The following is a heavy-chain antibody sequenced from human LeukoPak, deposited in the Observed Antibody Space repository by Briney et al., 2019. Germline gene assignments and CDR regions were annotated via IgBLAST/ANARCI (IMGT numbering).Heavy chain of an antibody. CDR2: IIPILGIA. CDR3: ASGPPGYSSSWYPY. V-gene: IGHV1-69*04. J-gene: IGHJ4*02. Sequence: SVKVSCKASGGTFSSYAISWVRQAPGQGLEWMGRIIPILGIANYAQKFQGRVTITADKSTSTAYMELSSLRSEDTAVYYCASGPPGYSSSWYPYWGQGTLVTVSS. CDR1: GGTFSSYA. D-gene: IGHD6-13*01.